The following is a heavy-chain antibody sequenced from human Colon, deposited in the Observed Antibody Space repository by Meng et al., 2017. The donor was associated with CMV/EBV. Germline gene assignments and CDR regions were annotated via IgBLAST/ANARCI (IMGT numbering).Heavy chain of an antibody. J-gene: IGHJ6*02. Sequence: SETLSLTCTVSGGSLTSGSYYWNWLRQSPGKGLEWIGYIYYSGSSKYNPSLESRVTMSVDTSKNQFSLNLSSVTAADTALYFCARDLAVTGLQGGRIYYYGMDVWGQGTTVTVS. D-gene: IGHD6-19*01. CDR1: GGSLTSGSYY. CDR2: IYYSGSS. CDR3: ARDLAVTGLQGGRIYYYGMDV. V-gene: IGHV4-61*01.